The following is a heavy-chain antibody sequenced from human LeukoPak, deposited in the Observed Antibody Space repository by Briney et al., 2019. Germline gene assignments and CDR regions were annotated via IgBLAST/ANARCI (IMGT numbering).Heavy chain of an antibody. D-gene: IGHD6-13*01. CDR3: ARDFHYSTLDY. CDR2: ISGNGDST. Sequence: GGSLRLSCVASRCTFSNYAMSWVRRAPGKGLEWVSAISGNGDSTNSADSVKGRFTISRGNSRNTLYLQMNSLRAEDTAVYYCARDFHYSTLDYWGQGMLVTVTS. CDR1: RCTFSNYA. V-gene: IGHV3-23*01. J-gene: IGHJ4*02.